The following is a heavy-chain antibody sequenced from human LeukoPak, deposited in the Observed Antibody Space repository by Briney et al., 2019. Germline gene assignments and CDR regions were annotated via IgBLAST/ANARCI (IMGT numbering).Heavy chain of an antibody. CDR1: GFTFSSYW. J-gene: IGHJ4*02. CDR2: IKQDGSEK. V-gene: IGHV3-7*05. D-gene: IGHD6-13*01. Sequence: PVGSLRLSCAASGFTFSSYWMTWVRQAPGKGLEWVPMIKQDGSEKYYVDSVKGRFTISRDNAKNSLYLQMNSLGAEDTAVYYCARRGTSSSWAHFDYWGQGTLVTVSS. CDR3: ARRGTSSSWAHFDY.